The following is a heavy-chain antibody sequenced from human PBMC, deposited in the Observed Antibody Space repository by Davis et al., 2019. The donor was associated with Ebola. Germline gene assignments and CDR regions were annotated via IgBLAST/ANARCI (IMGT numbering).Heavy chain of an antibody. D-gene: IGHD5-12*01. CDR1: GFTFANAW. Sequence: PGGSLRLSCAASGFTFANAWMTWVRQAPGKGLEWVGRIKSKTDGETTEYAAPVKGRFTISRDDSKKTLDLQMNSLKTEDTAVYYCAKSGWGAFGYGAKSDWGQGTLVTVSS. J-gene: IGHJ4*02. V-gene: IGHV3-15*01. CDR3: AKSGWGAFGYGAKSD. CDR2: IKSKTDGETT.